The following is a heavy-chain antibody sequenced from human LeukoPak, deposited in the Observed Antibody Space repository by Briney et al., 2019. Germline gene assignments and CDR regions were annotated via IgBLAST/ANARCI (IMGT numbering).Heavy chain of an antibody. CDR2: IYYTGTT. CDR1: GDSISSTTYP. V-gene: IGHV4-39*01. J-gene: IGHJ4*02. D-gene: IGHD2-2*01. Sequence: SETLSLTCTVSGDSISSTTYPWGWIRQPPGKGLEWIGSIYYTGTTYYRPSLKSRLTISVDTSKNQFSLKLSSVTASDTAVYYCAAEMSSAARYWGQGTLVTVSS. CDR3: AAEMSSAARY.